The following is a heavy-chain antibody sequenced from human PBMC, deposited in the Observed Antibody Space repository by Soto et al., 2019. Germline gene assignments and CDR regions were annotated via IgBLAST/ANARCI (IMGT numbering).Heavy chain of an antibody. CDR1: GYTFPSYV. V-gene: IGHV1-8*01. J-gene: IGHJ4*02. CDR2: MNPNSGNT. CDR3: ARGVRQDY. D-gene: IGHD2-15*01. Sequence: ASVKVSCNASGYTFPSYVINWVRQATGQGLEWIGWMNPNSGNTAYAQKFQGRITMTRSTSISTAYMELSSLRSEDTAVYYCARGVRQDYWGQGSPVPVSP.